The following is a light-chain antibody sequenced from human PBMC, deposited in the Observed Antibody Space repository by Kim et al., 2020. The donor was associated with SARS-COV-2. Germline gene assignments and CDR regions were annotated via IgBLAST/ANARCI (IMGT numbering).Light chain of an antibody. CDR2: DVN. J-gene: IGLJ2*01. CDR3: CSYAGGYTQVA. CDR1: SVGVVGYNY. Sequence: QSVTISCTGASVGVVGYNYVSWYQQFPGNAPRLMIYDVNKRPSGVPDRFSASKSGNTASLTISGLQADDEADYYCCSYAGGYTQVAFGGGTQLTVL. V-gene: IGLV2-11*03.